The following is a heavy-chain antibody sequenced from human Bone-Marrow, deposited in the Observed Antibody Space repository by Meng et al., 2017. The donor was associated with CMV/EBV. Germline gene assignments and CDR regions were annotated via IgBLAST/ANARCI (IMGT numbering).Heavy chain of an antibody. CDR2: IYSGGST. CDR1: GFTVSSNY. D-gene: IGHD6-13*01. CDR3: ARLSSSWYYFDY. J-gene: IGHJ4*02. Sequence: GGSLRLSCAASGFTVSSNYMSWVRQAPGKGLEWVSVIYSGGSTYYADSVKGRFTISRDNSKNTLYPQMNSLRAEDTAVYYCARLSSSWYYFDYWGQGTPVTVSS. V-gene: IGHV3-53*01.